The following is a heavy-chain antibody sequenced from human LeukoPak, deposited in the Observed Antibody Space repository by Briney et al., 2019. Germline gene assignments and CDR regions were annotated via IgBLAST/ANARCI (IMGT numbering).Heavy chain of an antibody. D-gene: IGHD6-13*01. CDR3: ARWAAEGAFDI. Sequence: SETLSLTCTVSGGSISSYFWSWVRQPPGKGLEWIGEINHSGSTNYNPSLKSRVAISVDTSKNQFSLKLSSVTAADTAVYYCARWAAEGAFDIWGQGTMVTVSS. J-gene: IGHJ3*02. V-gene: IGHV4-34*01. CDR2: INHSGST. CDR1: GGSISSYF.